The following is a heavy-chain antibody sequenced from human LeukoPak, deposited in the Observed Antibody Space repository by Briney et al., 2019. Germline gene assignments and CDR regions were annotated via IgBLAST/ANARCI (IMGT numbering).Heavy chain of an antibody. D-gene: IGHD2-15*01. CDR2: TYYRSKWYN. CDR1: GDSVSSNSAA. V-gene: IGHV6-1*01. CDR3: ARAGYCSGGSCYNTRLSLDY. Sequence: SQTLSLTCAISGDSVSSNSAAWNRIRQSPSRGLEWLGRTYYRSKWYNDYAVSVKSRITINPDTSKNQFSLQLNSVTPEDTAVYYCARAGYCSGGSCYNTRLSLDYWGQGTLVTVSS. J-gene: IGHJ4*02.